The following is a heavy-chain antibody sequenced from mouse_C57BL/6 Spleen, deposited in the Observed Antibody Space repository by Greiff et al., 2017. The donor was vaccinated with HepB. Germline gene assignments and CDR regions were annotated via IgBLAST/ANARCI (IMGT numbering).Heavy chain of an antibody. CDR3: ARKAGNDAWFAY. D-gene: IGHD2-1*01. V-gene: IGHV1-50*01. J-gene: IGHJ3*01. CDR1: GYTFTSYW. CDR2: IDPSDSYT. Sequence: VQLQQPGAELVKPGASVKLSCKASGYTFTSYWMQWVKQRPGQGLEWIGEIDPSDSYTNYNQKFKGKATLTVDTSSSTAYMQLSSLTSEDSAVYYCARKAGNDAWFAYWGQGTLVTVSA.